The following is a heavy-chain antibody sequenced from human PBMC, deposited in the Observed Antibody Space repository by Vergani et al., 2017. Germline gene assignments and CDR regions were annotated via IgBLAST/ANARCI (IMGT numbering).Heavy chain of an antibody. CDR1: GFTSAGYA. V-gene: IGHV3-23*04. D-gene: IGHD6-19*01. J-gene: IGHJ4*02. CDR3: AKDGSYSSGTDY. Sequence: EVQLEESGGGLVLPGRSLRLSCVASGFTSAGYAMHWVRQAPGKGLEWVSGISGSGGSTYYADSVKGRFTISRDNSKNTLYLQMNSLRAEDTAVYYCAKDGSYSSGTDYWGQGTLVTVSS. CDR2: ISGSGGST.